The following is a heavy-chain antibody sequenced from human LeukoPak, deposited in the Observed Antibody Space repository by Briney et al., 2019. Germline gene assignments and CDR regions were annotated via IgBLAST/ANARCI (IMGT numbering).Heavy chain of an antibody. CDR2: ISPDGSTT. D-gene: IGHD6-6*01. CDR3: ARVGYSSSSDAFDI. CDR1: GFTFSGYW. V-gene: IGHV3-74*01. J-gene: IGHJ3*02. Sequence: GGSLRLSCAASGFTFSGYWMHWVRQAPGKGLVWVSRISPDGSTTSYADSVTGRFTISRDNAKNTLYLQMNSLRAEDTAVYYCARVGYSSSSDAFDIWGQGTMVTVSS.